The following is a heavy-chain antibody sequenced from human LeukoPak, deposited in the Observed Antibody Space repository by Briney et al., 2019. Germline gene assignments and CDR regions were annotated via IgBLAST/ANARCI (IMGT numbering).Heavy chain of an antibody. CDR2: INKDGGDK. J-gene: IGHJ4*02. CDR3: ARNQHESRDI. CDR1: GFTFSDFW. V-gene: IGHV3-7*01. Sequence: PGGSLRLSCAASGFTFSDFWVEWFRQAPGKGLEWVANINKDGGDKYYMDSVTGRFSISRDNAKNSLSLQMNSLRVDDTAVYYCARNQHESRDIWGQGILVTVSS.